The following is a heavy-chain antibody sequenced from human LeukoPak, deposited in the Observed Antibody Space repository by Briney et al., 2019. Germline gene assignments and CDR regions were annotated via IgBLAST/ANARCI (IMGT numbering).Heavy chain of an antibody. CDR3: ARGPGVVVPAARYSSRRRYFDY. Sequence: SETLSLTCTVSGGSISSYYWSWIRQPAGKGLEWIGRIYTSGSTNYNPSLKSRVTMSVDTSKNQFSLKLSSVTAADTAVYYCARGPGVVVPAARYSSRRRYFDYWGQGTLVTVSS. V-gene: IGHV4-4*07. CDR2: IYTSGST. CDR1: GGSISSYY. D-gene: IGHD2-2*01. J-gene: IGHJ4*02.